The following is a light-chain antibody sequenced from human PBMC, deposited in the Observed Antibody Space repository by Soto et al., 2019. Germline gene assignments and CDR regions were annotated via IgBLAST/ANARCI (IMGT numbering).Light chain of an antibody. CDR2: DVS. Sequence: AIQLTQSPSSLSASVGDRVTITCRASQGISSALAWYQQKPGKSPNLLIYDVSSLESGVPSRFSGSGSGTDFTLTISSLQPEDFATYYCQHFNTYTALTFGGGTKVEIK. J-gene: IGKJ4*01. CDR3: QHFNTYTALT. CDR1: QGISSA. V-gene: IGKV1-13*02.